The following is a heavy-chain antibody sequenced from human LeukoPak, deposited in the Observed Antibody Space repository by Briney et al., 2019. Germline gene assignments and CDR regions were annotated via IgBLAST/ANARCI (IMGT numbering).Heavy chain of an antibody. CDR3: ARGISSWYNYYYYYYMDV. D-gene: IGHD6-13*01. CDR2: INHSGST. J-gene: IGHJ6*03. Sequence: SETLSLTCAVYGGSFSGYYWSWIRQPPGKGLEWIGEINHSGSTDYNPSLKSRVTISVDTSKNQFSLKLSSVTAADTAVYYCARGISSWYNYYYYYYMDVWGKGTTVTVSS. CDR1: GGSFSGYY. V-gene: IGHV4-34*01.